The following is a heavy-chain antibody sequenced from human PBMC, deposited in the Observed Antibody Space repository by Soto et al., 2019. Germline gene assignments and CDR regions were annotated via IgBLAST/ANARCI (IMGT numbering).Heavy chain of an antibody. CDR2: ISAYNGNT. Sequence: ASVKVSCKASGYTFTSYGISWVRQAPGQGLEWMGWISAYNGNTNYAQKLQGRVTLTTDTSTTTAYMELRSLRSNDTAIYYCAMVDVYVTPSPQDVWGQGTTVTVSS. D-gene: IGHD3-16*01. V-gene: IGHV1-18*01. CDR3: AMVDVYVTPSPQDV. J-gene: IGHJ6*02. CDR1: GYTFTSYG.